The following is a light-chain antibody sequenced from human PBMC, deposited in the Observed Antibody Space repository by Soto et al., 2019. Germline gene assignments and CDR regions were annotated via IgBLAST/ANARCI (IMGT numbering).Light chain of an antibody. CDR3: QQRSNWPIT. CDR2: DAS. J-gene: IGKJ5*01. Sequence: EIVLTQSAANLSLFPGERASLXCRASRSLSSYFAWYQHRAGQARRRLIYDASNRAHGSPARFSGSGSGTDFTLTISSLGPEDFAVYYGQQRSNWPITFGQGTRLEIK. CDR1: RSLSSY. V-gene: IGKV3-11*01.